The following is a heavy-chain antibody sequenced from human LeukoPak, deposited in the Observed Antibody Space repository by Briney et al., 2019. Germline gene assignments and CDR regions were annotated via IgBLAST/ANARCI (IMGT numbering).Heavy chain of an antibody. V-gene: IGHV3-66*01. D-gene: IGHD3-22*01. Sequence: GGSLRLSCAASGFTVSSNYMSWVRQAPGKGLEWVSVIYSGGSTYYADSVKGRFTISRDNSKNTLYLQMNSLRAEDTAVYYCARGYLYYYDSSGPKGNVDYWGQGTLVTVSS. J-gene: IGHJ4*02. CDR3: ARGYLYYYDSSGPKGNVDY. CDR1: GFTVSSNY. CDR2: IYSGGST.